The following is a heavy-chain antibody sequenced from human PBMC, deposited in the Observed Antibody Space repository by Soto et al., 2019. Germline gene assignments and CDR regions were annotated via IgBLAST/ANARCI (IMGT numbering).Heavy chain of an antibody. CDR3: ASKAACGGDCYAFDS. D-gene: IGHD2-21*02. J-gene: IGHJ4*02. CDR2: IIPLFGTA. CDR1: GGIFSSNT. Sequence: QVYLVQSGAEVKKPGSSVKISCKASGGIFSSNTINWVRQAAGQGLEWMGGIIPLFGTANYAEKFQGRLTITADKSTKTEYMELTSLRSEDTAVYYCASKAACGGDCYAFDSWGQGTLVTVSS. V-gene: IGHV1-69*06.